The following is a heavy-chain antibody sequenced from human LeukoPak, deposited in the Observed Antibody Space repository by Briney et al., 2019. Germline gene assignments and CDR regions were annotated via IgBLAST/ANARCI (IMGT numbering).Heavy chain of an antibody. J-gene: IGHJ4*02. CDR1: GYTFTSYY. CDR2: INPSGGST. CDR3: ARDGDSNFYGSGSYINY. Sequence: ASVKVSCMASGYTFTSYYMHWVRQAPGQGLEWMGIINPSGGSTSYAQKFQGRVTMTRDTSTSTLYMELGSLRSEDTAVYYCARDGDSNFYGSGSYINYWGQGTLVTVSS. V-gene: IGHV1-46*01. D-gene: IGHD3-10*01.